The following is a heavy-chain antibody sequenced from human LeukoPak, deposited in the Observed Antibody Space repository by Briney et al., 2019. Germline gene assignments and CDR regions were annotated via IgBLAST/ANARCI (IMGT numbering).Heavy chain of an antibody. Sequence: PGGSLRLSCAASGFTFSSYAMSWVRQAPGKGREWVSAISGGGGTTFYANSVKGRFTISRDNSKHTLYLQMNSLRAEDTAVYYCATAPPAAAGSTYYSYGMDVWGQGTTVTVSS. CDR2: ISGGGGTT. CDR1: GFTFSSYA. V-gene: IGHV3-23*01. D-gene: IGHD6-13*01. J-gene: IGHJ6*02. CDR3: ATAPPAAAGSTYYSYGMDV.